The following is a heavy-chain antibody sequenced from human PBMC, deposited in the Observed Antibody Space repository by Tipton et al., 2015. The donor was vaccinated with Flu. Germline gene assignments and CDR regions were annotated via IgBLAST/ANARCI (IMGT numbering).Heavy chain of an antibody. Sequence: TLSLTCTVSGGSISSYYWGRIRQPPGKGLEWIGYIYYSGSTNYNPSLKSRVTISVDTSKNQFSLKLSSVTAADTAVYYCARVALRSDYYGSGTIPRYFAFDIWGQGTMVTVSS. CDR2: IYYSGST. CDR1: GGSISSYY. CDR3: ARVALRSDYYGSGTIPRYFAFDI. V-gene: IGHV4-59*01. D-gene: IGHD3-10*01. J-gene: IGHJ3*02.